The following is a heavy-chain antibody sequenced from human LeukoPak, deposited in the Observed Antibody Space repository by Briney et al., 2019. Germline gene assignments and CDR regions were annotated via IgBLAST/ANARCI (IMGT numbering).Heavy chain of an antibody. Sequence: KASETLSLTCTVSGGSISSYYWSWIRQPPGKGLEWIGYIYYSGSTNYNPSLKSRVTISVDTSKNQFSLKLSSVTAADTAVYYRAGATNGMDVWGQGTTVTVSS. CDR2: IYYSGST. CDR1: GGSISSYY. CDR3: AGATNGMDV. D-gene: IGHD5-12*01. V-gene: IGHV4-59*01. J-gene: IGHJ6*02.